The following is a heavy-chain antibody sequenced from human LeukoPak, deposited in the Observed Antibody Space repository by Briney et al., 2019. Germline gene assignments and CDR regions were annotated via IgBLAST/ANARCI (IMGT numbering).Heavy chain of an antibody. V-gene: IGHV4-34*01. CDR2: INHVGSA. J-gene: IGHJ4*02. CDR1: GGSFSAYY. D-gene: IGHD6-13*01. Sequence: KASETLSLTCAVYGGSFSAYYWSWIRQPPGKGLEWIEEINHVGSANYKPSLKSRVTISVDTSKSQFSLKLSSVTAADTAVYYCARVLRTSSWYADYWGQGTLVTVSS. CDR3: ARVLRTSSWYADY.